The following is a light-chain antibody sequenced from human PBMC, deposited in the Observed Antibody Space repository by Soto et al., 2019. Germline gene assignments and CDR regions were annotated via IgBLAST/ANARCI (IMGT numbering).Light chain of an antibody. CDR2: AAY. CDR3: KPYGGSPWT. CDR1: QSVSSSY. J-gene: IGKJ1*01. V-gene: IGKV3-20*01. Sequence: PCSLSFSPGERVTLSCRASQSVSSSYLAWYQQKPGQATRPLIYAAYSRAPGIPDRFRGSGSGTDFSLTISRLEPEDFAVYYCKPYGGSPWTFGRGTKVDIK.